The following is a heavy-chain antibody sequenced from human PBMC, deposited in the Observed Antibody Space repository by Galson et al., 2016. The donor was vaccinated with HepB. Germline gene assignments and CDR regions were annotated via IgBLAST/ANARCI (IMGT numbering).Heavy chain of an antibody. V-gene: IGHV1-18*01. Sequence: SVKVSCKASGYSFTSYGISWVRQAPGQGLEWMGWISANEGDTNYARTFQGRVTLTTDTSTSTAYMELRSLASDDTAVYYCARDFEYRGSRSRYEDCFDPWGQGTLVTVFS. D-gene: IGHD2-2*01. CDR3: ARDFEYRGSRSRYEDCFDP. J-gene: IGHJ5*02. CDR2: ISANEGDT. CDR1: GYSFTSYG.